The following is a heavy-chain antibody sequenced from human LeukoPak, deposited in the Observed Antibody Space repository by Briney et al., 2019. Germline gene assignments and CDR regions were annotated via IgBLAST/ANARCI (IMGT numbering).Heavy chain of an antibody. CDR3: ARVIYGSGTYYKGWFDP. Sequence: GGSLRLSCAASGFTVSTNYMSWVRQAPGKGLEWVSVIYSGDNTYYADSVKGRFTISRDNSKNMLYLQMNGLRAEDTAVYYCARVIYGSGTYYKGWFDPWGQGTLVTVSS. CDR1: GFTVSTNY. CDR2: IYSGDNT. D-gene: IGHD3-10*01. V-gene: IGHV3-53*01. J-gene: IGHJ5*02.